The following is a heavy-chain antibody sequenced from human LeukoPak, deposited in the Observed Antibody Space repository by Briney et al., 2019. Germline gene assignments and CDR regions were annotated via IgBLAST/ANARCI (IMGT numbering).Heavy chain of an antibody. J-gene: IGHJ4*02. CDR3: ARHGGYSYGSPFYNDY. Sequence: PSETLSLTCTVSGGSISSYYWSWIRQPPGKGLEWIGYIYYSGSTNYNPSLKSRVTISVGTSKNQFSLKLSSVTAADTAMYYCARHGGYSYGSPFYNDYWGQGTLVTVSS. V-gene: IGHV4-59*08. CDR2: IYYSGST. D-gene: IGHD5-18*01. CDR1: GGSISSYY.